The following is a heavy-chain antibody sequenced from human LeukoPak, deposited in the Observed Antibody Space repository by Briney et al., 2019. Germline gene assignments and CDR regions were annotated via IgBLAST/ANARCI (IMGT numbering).Heavy chain of an antibody. V-gene: IGHV3-30*02. D-gene: IGHD1-26*01. J-gene: IGHJ4*02. CDR1: GFTFSSYG. Sequence: GGSLRLSCAASGFTFSSYGMHWVRQAPGRGLEWVAFIRYDGSNKYYADSVKGRFTISRDNSKNTLYLQMNSLRAEDTAVYYCAKTMIKMGATTQRLDYWGQGTLVTVSS. CDR3: AKTMIKMGATTQRLDY. CDR2: IRYDGSNK.